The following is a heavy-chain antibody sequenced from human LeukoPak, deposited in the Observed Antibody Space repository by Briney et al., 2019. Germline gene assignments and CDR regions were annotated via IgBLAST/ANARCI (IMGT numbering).Heavy chain of an antibody. D-gene: IGHD3-22*01. CDR2: INYSGTT. V-gene: IGHV4-34*01. Sequence: SETLSLTCAVYGESFSAYSWSWIRQPPGKGLEWIGEINYSGTTDSNPSLKSRVTISVDTSKNQFSLKLTSVTAADTAVYFCACRNYYDTSGYYYRVFDYWGQGTLVTVSS. CDR1: GESFSAYS. J-gene: IGHJ4*02. CDR3: ACRNYYDTSGYYYRVFDY.